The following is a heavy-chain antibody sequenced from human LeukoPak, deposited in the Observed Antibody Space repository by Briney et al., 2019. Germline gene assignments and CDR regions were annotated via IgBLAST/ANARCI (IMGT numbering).Heavy chain of an antibody. Sequence: PGGSLRLSCAASGFTFSSYAMSWVRQAPGKGLEWVSAVRGSGDTTYYADSVNGRFTISRDNSQNTLYLQMNNLRAEDTAVYYCAKVRASGWYYFDFWGQGTLVTVSS. CDR2: VRGSGDTT. D-gene: IGHD2-15*01. V-gene: IGHV3-23*01. CDR1: GFTFSSYA. CDR3: AKVRASGWYYFDF. J-gene: IGHJ4*02.